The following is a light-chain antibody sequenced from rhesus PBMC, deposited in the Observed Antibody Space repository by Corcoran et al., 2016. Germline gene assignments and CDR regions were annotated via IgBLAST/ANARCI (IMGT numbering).Light chain of an antibody. CDR3: QHGYGTPWT. Sequence: DIQMTQSPSSLSASVGDRVTFPCRASENVNNYLNWYQKKPGKAPKLLIYKASTLQSGVPSRVSGSGSGTDYTFTISSLQPEGVETYYCQHGYGTPWTFGQGTKVELK. CDR2: KAS. J-gene: IGKJ1*01. CDR1: ENVNNY. V-gene: IGKV1-74*01.